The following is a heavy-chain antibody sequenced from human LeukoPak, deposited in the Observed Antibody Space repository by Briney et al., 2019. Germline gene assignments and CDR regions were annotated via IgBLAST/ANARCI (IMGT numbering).Heavy chain of an antibody. V-gene: IGHV4-59*01. CDR1: GGSISSYY. Sequence: PSETLSLTCTVSGGSISSYYWSWIRQPPREGPEWIGYINYSGSTNYNPSLKSRVTISIDTSKNQFSLKLSSVTAADTAIYYCARGYSTTWDDVGYIDYWGQGSLVTVSS. CDR2: INYSGST. J-gene: IGHJ4*02. CDR3: ARGYSTTWDDVGYIDY. D-gene: IGHD2/OR15-2a*01.